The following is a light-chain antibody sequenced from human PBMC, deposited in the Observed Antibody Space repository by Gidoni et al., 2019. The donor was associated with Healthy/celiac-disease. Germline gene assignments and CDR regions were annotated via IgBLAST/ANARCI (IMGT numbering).Light chain of an antibody. J-gene: IGKJ4*01. CDR2: DAS. CDR1: QSVSSY. V-gene: IGKV3-11*01. CDR3: QQRSNWPPLT. Sequence: DIVLPQSPATLSLSPGERATLSCRASQSVSSYLAWYPQKPGQAPRLLIYDASNRATGIPARFSGSGSGTDFTLTISSLEPEDFAVYYCQQRSNWPPLTFGGGTKVEIK.